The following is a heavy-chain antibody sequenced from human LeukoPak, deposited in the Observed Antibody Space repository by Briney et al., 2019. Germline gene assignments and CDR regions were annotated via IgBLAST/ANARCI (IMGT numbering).Heavy chain of an antibody. CDR3: AREGVVEDPTGGIDY. J-gene: IGHJ4*02. CDR2: ISSSSSTI. Sequence: GGSLRLSCAASGFSLRRYGMNWVRQAPGKGLEWISYISSSSSTIYYADSVKGRFTISRDNAKNSVYLQMNSLRAGDTAVYYCAREGVVEDPTGGIDYWGQGTLVTVSS. CDR1: GFSLRRYG. D-gene: IGHD2-2*01. V-gene: IGHV3-48*01.